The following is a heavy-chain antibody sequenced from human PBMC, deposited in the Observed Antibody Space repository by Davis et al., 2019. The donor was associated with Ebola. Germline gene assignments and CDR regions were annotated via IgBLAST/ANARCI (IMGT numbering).Heavy chain of an antibody. CDR3: ARGVHSNGYYPNDY. D-gene: IGHD3-22*01. CDR1: GYTFTSYG. J-gene: IGHJ4*02. Sequence: ASVKVSCKASGYTFTSYGISWVRQAPGQGLEWMGWISAYNGNTNYAQKLQGSVTVTTETSTSTAYMELRSLRSNDTAVYYCARGVHSNGYYPNDYWGQGTLVTVSS. CDR2: ISAYNGNT. V-gene: IGHV1-18*01.